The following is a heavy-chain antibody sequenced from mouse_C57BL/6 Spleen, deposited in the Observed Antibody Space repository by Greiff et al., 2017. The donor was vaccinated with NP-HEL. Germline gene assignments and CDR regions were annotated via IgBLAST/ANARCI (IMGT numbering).Heavy chain of an antibody. CDR2: IYPGDGDT. CDR3: ARFYDGYYGDY. V-gene: IGHV1-82*01. D-gene: IGHD2-3*01. J-gene: IGHJ4*01. Sequence: QVQLKESGPELVKPGASVKISCKASGYAFSSSWMNWVKQRPGKGLEWIGRIYPGDGDTNYNGKFKGKATLTADKSSSTAYMQLSSLTSEDSAVYFCARFYDGYYGDYWGQGTSVTVSS. CDR1: GYAFSSSW.